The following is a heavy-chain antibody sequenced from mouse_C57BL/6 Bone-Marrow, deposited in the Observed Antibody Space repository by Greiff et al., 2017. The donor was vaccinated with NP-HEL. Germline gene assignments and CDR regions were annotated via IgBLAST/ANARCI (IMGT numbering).Heavy chain of an antibody. D-gene: IGHD2-1*01. CDR1: GYTFTSYW. CDR3: AALLDAMEY. V-gene: IGHV1-69*01. J-gene: IGHJ4*01. Sequence: QVQLQQPGAELVMPGASVKLSCKASGYTFTSYWMHWVKQRPGQGLEWIGEIDPSDSYTKYNQKFKGKSKLTVYKSSSTAYMQLNSLTSEYSAVYYCAALLDAMEYWGQGTSVTVSS. CDR2: IDPSDSYT.